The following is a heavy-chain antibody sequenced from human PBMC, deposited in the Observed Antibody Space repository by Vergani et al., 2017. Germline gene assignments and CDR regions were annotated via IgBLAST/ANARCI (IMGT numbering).Heavy chain of an antibody. Sequence: QVQLQESGPGLVKPSQTLSLTCTVSGGSINSHNYYWSWIRQPAGKGLEWIGRIHTSGSTNYNPSLKSRVTMSEDTSKNQFSLNLTSVTAADTAVYFCARGSCLGGSCYKPLFYYWVQGILLTVSS. CDR1: GGSINSHNYY. CDR3: ARGSCLGGSCYKPLFYY. D-gene: IGHD2-15*01. J-gene: IGHJ4*02. V-gene: IGHV4-61*02. CDR2: IHTSGST.